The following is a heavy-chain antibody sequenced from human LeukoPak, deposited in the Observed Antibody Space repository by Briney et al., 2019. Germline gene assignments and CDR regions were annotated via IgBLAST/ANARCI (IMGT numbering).Heavy chain of an antibody. V-gene: IGHV1-18*01. J-gene: IGHJ4*02. Sequence: GASVKVSCKASGYTFTRHRISWVRQAPGQGLEWMGWISAYNGNTKYAQKLQSRVTMTTDTSTSTAYMELRSLRCDDTAVYYCARDQGSYSAFDYWGQGTLVTVSS. D-gene: IGHD1-26*01. CDR1: GYTFTRHR. CDR2: ISAYNGNT. CDR3: ARDQGSYSAFDY.